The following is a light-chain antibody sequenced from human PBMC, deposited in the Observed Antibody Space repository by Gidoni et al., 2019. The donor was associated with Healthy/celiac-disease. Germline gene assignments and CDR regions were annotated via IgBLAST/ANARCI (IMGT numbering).Light chain of an antibody. J-gene: IGLJ2*01. Sequence: SYALTQPPSVSVSPGQTASITCPGDKLGDKYACWYQQKPGQSPVLVIYQDSKRPSGIPERFSGSNSGNTATLTISGTQAMDEADYYCQAWDSSTVVVFGGGTKLTVL. V-gene: IGLV3-1*01. CDR1: KLGDKY. CDR3: QAWDSSTVVV. CDR2: QDS.